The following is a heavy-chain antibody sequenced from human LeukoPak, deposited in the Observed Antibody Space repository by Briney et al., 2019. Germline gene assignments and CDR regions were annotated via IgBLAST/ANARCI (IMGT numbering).Heavy chain of an antibody. D-gene: IGHD3-16*02. J-gene: IGHJ5*01. CDR2: IDPSDGHP. Sequence: GESLKISCQGSAYSFTNYWITWVRQMPGKGLEWMGRIDPSDGHPNYDPSFEGHVSMSVDKSINTVYLQWSSLKTSDTARYYCARLWRRAGSVGSAIVSNWFDLWGQGTLVTVSS. CDR3: ARLWRRAGSVGSAIVSNWFDL. V-gene: IGHV5-10-1*01. CDR1: AYSFTNYW.